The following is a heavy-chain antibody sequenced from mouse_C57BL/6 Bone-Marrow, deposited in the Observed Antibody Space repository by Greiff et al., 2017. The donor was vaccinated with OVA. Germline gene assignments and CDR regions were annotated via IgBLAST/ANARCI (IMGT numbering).Heavy chain of an antibody. CDR2: IYPGSGST. Sequence: VQLQQPGAELVKPGASVKMSCKASGYTFTSYWITWVKQRPGQGLEWIGDIYPGSGSTNYNEKFKSKATLTVDTSSSTAYMQLSSLTSEDSAVYYCARGNYDYDGAWFAYGGQGTLVTVSA. CDR3: ARGNYDYDGAWFAY. J-gene: IGHJ3*01. V-gene: IGHV1-55*01. CDR1: GYTFTSYW. D-gene: IGHD2-4*01.